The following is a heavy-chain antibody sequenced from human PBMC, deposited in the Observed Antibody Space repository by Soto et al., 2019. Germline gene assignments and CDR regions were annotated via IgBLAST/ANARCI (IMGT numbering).Heavy chain of an antibody. D-gene: IGHD6-19*01. V-gene: IGHV1-69*12. CDR3: AKGAVAGTPTSYYYYGMDV. CDR2: IIPIFGTV. CDR1: GGTFRTYA. J-gene: IGHJ6*02. Sequence: QVQLLQSGAEVKKPGSSVRVSCEASGGTFRTYAISWVRQAPGQGLEWMGEIIPIFGTVNYAQKFQGRVTITAAESTTTVYMDLRSLRSEYTAVYYCAKGAVAGTPTSYYYYGMDVWGQGPTVTVSS.